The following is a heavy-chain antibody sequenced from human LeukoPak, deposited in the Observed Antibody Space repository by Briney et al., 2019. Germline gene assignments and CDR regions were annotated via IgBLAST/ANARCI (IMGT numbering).Heavy chain of an antibody. Sequence: ASVKVSCKASGYTFTSYDINWVRQATGQGLEWMGWMNPNSGNTGYAQKFQGRVTMTRNTSISTAYMELSSLRSEDTAVYYCARGRSQWPLDYHYGMDVWGQGTTVTVSS. J-gene: IGHJ6*02. CDR3: ARGRSQWPLDYHYGMDV. D-gene: IGHD6-19*01. CDR2: MNPNSGNT. CDR1: GYTFTSYD. V-gene: IGHV1-8*01.